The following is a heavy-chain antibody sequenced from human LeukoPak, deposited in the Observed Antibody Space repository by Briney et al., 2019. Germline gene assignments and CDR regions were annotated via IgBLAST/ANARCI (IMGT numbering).Heavy chain of an antibody. CDR2: ISGSGKKI. D-gene: IGHD3/OR15-3a*01. CDR1: GFTFSNYA. J-gene: IGHJ4*02. CDR3: AKRSNFWTGYLDY. Sequence: GGSLRLSCEASGFTFSNYAMTWVRQAPGKGLDWVSGISGSGKKIYYADSVKGRFTISRDNPKDTLFLQMNSLRTEDTAVYYCAKRSNFWTGYLDYWGQGTLVTVSS. V-gene: IGHV3-23*01.